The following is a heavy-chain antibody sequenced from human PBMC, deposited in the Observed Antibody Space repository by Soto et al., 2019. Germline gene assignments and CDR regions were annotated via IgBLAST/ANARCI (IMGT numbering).Heavy chain of an antibody. CDR1: GDSVSSNSAA. CDR2: TYYRSKWYN. D-gene: IGHD3-3*01. CDR3: ARDRGITIFGVVMLTNWFDP. V-gene: IGHV6-1*01. Sequence: PSQTLSLTCPISGDSVSSNSAAWNWIRQSPSRGLEWLGRTYYRSKWYNDYAVSVKSRITINPDTSKNQSSLQLNSVTPEDTAVYYCARDRGITIFGVVMLTNWFDPWGQGTLVTVSS. J-gene: IGHJ5*02.